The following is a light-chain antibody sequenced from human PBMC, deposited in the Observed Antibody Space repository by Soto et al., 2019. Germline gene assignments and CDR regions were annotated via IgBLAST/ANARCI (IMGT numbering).Light chain of an antibody. V-gene: IGKV1-5*01. CDR1: QSINTW. CDR3: QQHDNI. CDR2: GAS. Sequence: DIQMTQSPSTLSASVGDRVTITCRASQSINTWLAWYQRKPGKGPKLLIRGASSLEGGVPSRFSGSGSGTEFTLTISSLQPDDVATYYCQQHDNIFGPGTKVDIK. J-gene: IGKJ3*01.